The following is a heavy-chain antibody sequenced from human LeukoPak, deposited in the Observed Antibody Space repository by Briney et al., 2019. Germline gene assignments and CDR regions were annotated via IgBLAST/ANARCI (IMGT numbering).Heavy chain of an antibody. CDR2: ISYDGSDQ. J-gene: IGHJ4*02. CDR1: GFTFSSYG. Sequence: GGSLRLSCAASGFTFSSYGMHWVRQAPGKGLEWVAFISYDGSDQYYADSVKGRFTISRDNSKNTLYLQMGSLRAEDMAVYYCARLVGGSYSDYWGQGTLVTVSS. V-gene: IGHV3-30*03. CDR3: ARLVGGSYSDY. D-gene: IGHD1-26*01.